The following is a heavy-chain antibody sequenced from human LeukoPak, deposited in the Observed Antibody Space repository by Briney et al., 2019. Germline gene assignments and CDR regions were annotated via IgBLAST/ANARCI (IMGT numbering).Heavy chain of an antibody. D-gene: IGHD4-17*01. Sequence: GASVKVSCKASGGTFSSYAISWVRQAPGQGLEWMGRTIPILGIANYAQKFQGRVTITADKPTSTAYMELSSLRSEDTAVYYCAREPHYYGDYFDGGDAFDIWGQGTKVIVSS. CDR1: GGTFSSYA. CDR2: TIPILGIA. V-gene: IGHV1-69*04. CDR3: AREPHYYGDYFDGGDAFDI. J-gene: IGHJ3*02.